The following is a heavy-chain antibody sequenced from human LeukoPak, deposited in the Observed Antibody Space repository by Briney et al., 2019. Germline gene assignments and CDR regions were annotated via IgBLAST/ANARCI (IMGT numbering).Heavy chain of an antibody. CDR3: ARVNYYDSSGTDY. V-gene: IGHV4-59*01. Sequence: SETLSLTCTVSGDSISSYYWSWIRQPPGKGLEWIGYIYYSGSTNYNPSLKSRVTISVDTSKNQFSLRLSSVTAADTSVYYCARVNYYDSSGTDYWGQGTLVTVSS. CDR2: IYYSGST. CDR1: GDSISSYY. D-gene: IGHD3-22*01. J-gene: IGHJ4*02.